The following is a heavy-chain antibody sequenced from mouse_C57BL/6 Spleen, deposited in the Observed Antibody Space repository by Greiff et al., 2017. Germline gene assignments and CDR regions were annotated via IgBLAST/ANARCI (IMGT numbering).Heavy chain of an antibody. CDR1: GYAFSSYW. D-gene: IGHD1-1*01. V-gene: IGHV1-80*01. CDR3: ARRSTVIDD. J-gene: IGHJ2*01. Sequence: VQLQQSGAELVKPGASVKISCKASGYAFSSYWMHWVKQRPGKGLEWIGQIYPGDGDTNYNGKFKGKATLTAAKSSSTAYMQLSSLTSEDSAVYYCARRSTVIDDWGQGTTLTVAS. CDR2: IYPGDGDT.